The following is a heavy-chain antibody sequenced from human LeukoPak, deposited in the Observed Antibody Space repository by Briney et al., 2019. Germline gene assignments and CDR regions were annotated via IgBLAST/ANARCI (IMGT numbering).Heavy chain of an antibody. D-gene: IGHD6-13*01. V-gene: IGHV3-23*01. CDR3: ARSEQQLVSYFDY. J-gene: IGHJ4*02. CDR2: ISGSGGST. Sequence: GGSLRLSCAASGFTFSSYAMSWVRQAPGKGLEWGSAISGSGGSTYYADSVKGRFTIPRDNSKNTLHLQMNSLRAEDTAVYYCARSEQQLVSYFDYWGQGTLVTVSS. CDR1: GFTFSSYA.